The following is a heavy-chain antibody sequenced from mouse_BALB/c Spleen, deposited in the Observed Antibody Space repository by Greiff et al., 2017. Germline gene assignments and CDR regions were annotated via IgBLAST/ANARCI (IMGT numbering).Heavy chain of an antibody. CDR3: TRLSMITTLGAMDY. J-gene: IGHJ4*01. CDR2: IRLKSNNYAT. V-gene: IGHV6-6*02. Sequence: DVKVVESGGGLVQPGGSMKLSCVASGFTFSNYWMNWVRQSPEKGLEWVAEIRLKSNNYATHYAESVKGRFTISRDDSKSSVYLQMNNLRAEDTGIYYCTRLSMITTLGAMDYWGQGTSVTVSS. CDR1: GFTFSNYW. D-gene: IGHD2-4*01.